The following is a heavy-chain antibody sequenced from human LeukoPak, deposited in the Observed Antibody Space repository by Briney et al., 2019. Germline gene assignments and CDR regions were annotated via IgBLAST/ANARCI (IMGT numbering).Heavy chain of an antibody. CDR1: GYTFTGYY. J-gene: IGHJ4*02. CDR3: ARDYYDSSGYYKASYFDY. Sequence: ASVKVSRKASGYTFTGYYMHWVRQAPGQGLEWMGWINPNSGGTNYAQKFQGRVTMTRDTSISTAYMELSRLRSDDTAVYYCARDYYDSSGYYKASYFDYWGQGTLVTVSS. V-gene: IGHV1-2*02. CDR2: INPNSGGT. D-gene: IGHD3-22*01.